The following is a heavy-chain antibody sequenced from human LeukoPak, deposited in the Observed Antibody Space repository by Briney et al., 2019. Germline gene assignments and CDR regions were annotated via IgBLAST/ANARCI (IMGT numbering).Heavy chain of an antibody. Sequence: SETLSLTCAVYGGSFSGYYWSWIRQPPGKGLEWIGEINHSGSTNHNPSLKSRVTISVDTSKNQFSLKLSSVTAADTAVYYCARGGPYCSSTSCQSGDFDYWGQGTLVTVSS. CDR2: INHSGST. V-gene: IGHV4-34*01. CDR3: ARGGPYCSSTSCQSGDFDY. J-gene: IGHJ4*02. CDR1: GGSFSGYY. D-gene: IGHD2-2*01.